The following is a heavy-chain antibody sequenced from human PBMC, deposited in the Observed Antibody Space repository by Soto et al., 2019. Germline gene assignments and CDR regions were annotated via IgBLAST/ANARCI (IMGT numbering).Heavy chain of an antibody. Sequence: SETLSLTCTVSGGSISSGGYYWSWIRQHPGKGLEWIGYIYYSGSTYYNPSLKSRVTISVDTSKNQFSLKLSSVTAADTAVYYCARDHGEYYDSSGSWYYGMDVWGQGTTVTVSS. CDR2: IYYSGST. CDR3: ARDHGEYYDSSGSWYYGMDV. V-gene: IGHV4-31*03. D-gene: IGHD3-22*01. J-gene: IGHJ6*02. CDR1: GGSISSGGYY.